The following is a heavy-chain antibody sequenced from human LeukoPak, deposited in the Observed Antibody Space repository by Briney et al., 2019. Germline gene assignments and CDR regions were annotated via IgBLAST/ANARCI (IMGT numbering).Heavy chain of an antibody. CDR1: GYTFTNYD. CDR3: ARETPVYYDSSGYSYYYYYMDV. J-gene: IGHJ6*03. CDR2: MNPNSGNT. D-gene: IGHD3-22*01. V-gene: IGHV1-8*01. Sequence: ASVKVSCKASGYTFTNYDINWVRQATGQGLEWMGWMNPNSGNTGYAQKLQGRVTMTTDTSTSTAYMELRSLRSDDTAVYYCARETPVYYDSSGYSYYYYYMDVWGKGTTVTVSS.